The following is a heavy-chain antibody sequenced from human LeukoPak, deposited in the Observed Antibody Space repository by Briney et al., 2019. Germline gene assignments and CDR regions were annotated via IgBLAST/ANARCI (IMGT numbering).Heavy chain of an antibody. CDR3: ARLYTRLTRSIWGRFDR. J-gene: IGHJ5*02. CDR1: GYTFDNYW. CDR2: VNPGDSHT. V-gene: IGHV5-51*01. D-gene: IGHD3-16*01. Sequence: GESLKISCWASGYTFDNYWIAWGRQTPGNGLDWIGIVNPGDSHTRYSPSFQGQVTISADKSTSTAYLQWSSLKASDTGIYYCARLYTRLTRSIWGRFDRWGQGTLVTVSS.